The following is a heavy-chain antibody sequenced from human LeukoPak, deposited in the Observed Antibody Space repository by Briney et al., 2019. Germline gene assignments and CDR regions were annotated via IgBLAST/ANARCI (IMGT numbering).Heavy chain of an antibody. Sequence: GGSLRLSRAASGFTFSDYYMSWIRQAPGKGLEWLSYISSRGSTIYYADSVKGRFTISRDNAKNSLYLQMNSLRAEDTAVYYCARDPRSSSSAHWGQGTLVTVSS. CDR1: GFTFSDYY. J-gene: IGHJ4*02. CDR3: ARDPRSSSSAH. V-gene: IGHV3-11*01. CDR2: ISSRGSTI. D-gene: IGHD6-6*01.